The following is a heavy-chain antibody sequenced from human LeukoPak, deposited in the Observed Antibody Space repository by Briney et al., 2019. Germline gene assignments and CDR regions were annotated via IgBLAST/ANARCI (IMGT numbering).Heavy chain of an antibody. CDR2: VYYRGST. V-gene: IGHV4-39*01. CDR1: SGSVSSNNYF. J-gene: IGHJ3*01. D-gene: IGHD1-26*01. CDR3: ARHLGHSGSDLFTFDL. Sequence: KTSETLSLTCTVSSGSVSSNNYFCGWIRQPPGKGLEWIGSVYYRGSTYLNPSLKSRVTMFADTSKNQFSLRLNSVTATDTAVYYCARHLGHSGSDLFTFDLWGQGTMVTVSS.